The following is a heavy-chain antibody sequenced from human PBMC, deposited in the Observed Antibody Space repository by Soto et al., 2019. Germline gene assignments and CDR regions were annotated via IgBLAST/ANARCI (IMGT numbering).Heavy chain of an antibody. CDR1: GFTFSSYW. J-gene: IGHJ4*02. CDR2: IKQDGSEK. CDR3: ARIFGVVIIPYYYFDY. V-gene: IGHV3-7*01. D-gene: IGHD3-3*01. Sequence: EVQLVESGGGLVQPGGSLRLSCAASGFTFSSYWMSWVRQAPGKGLEWVANIKQDGSEKYYVDSVKGRFTISRDNAKNSLYLQMNSPRAEDTAVYYCARIFGVVIIPYYYFDYWGQGTLVTVSS.